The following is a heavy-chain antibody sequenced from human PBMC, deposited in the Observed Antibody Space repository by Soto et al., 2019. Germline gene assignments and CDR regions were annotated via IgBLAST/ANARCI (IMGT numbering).Heavy chain of an antibody. CDR1: GFTFSNHG. CDR2: IPDDGINK. Sequence: SLRLSCAASGFTFSNHGMHWVRQAPGKGLEWVAVIPDDGINKYYADSVKGRFTISRDNYKNTLYLQMNRLRAEDTAVYYCAKVPQDRGITIFGVPYIRVPLDVFGQGTPVTFSS. V-gene: IGHV3-30*18. D-gene: IGHD3-3*01. CDR3: AKVPQDRGITIFGVPYIRVPLDV. J-gene: IGHJ6*01.